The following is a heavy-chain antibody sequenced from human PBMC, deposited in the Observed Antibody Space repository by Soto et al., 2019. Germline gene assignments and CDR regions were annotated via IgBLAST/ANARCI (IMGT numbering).Heavy chain of an antibody. CDR1: GYTFTSYA. Sequence: QVQLVQSGAEVKKPGASVKVSCKASGYTFTSYAMHWVRQAPGQRLEWMGWINAGNGNTKYSQKFQGRVTITRDTSASTAYMELSSLRSEDTAVYYCVRDLGELLPFDYWGQGTLVTVSS. D-gene: IGHD1-26*01. V-gene: IGHV1-3*01. CDR2: INAGNGNT. J-gene: IGHJ4*02. CDR3: VRDLGELLPFDY.